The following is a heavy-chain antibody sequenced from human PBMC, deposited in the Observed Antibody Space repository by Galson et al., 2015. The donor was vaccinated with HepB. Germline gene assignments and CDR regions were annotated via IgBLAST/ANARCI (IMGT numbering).Heavy chain of an antibody. D-gene: IGHD3-9*01. CDR3: ARSPYDILTGYHYYFDY. Sequence: SVKVSCKASGGTFSSYAISWVRQAPGQGLEWMGGIIPIFGTANYAQKFQGRVTITADESTSTAYMELSSLRSEDTAVYYCARSPYDILTGYHYYFDYWGQGTLVTVSS. CDR1: GGTFSSYA. CDR2: IIPIFGTA. J-gene: IGHJ4*02. V-gene: IGHV1-69*13.